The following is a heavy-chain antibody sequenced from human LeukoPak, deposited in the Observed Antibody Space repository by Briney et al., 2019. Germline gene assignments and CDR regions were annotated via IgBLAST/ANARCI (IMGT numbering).Heavy chain of an antibody. Sequence: GASVKVSCKASGYTFNDYCIHWVRQAPGQGFEWMGYLNPKSGFTLYAPKCQGRVTLTRDPSITTASLNLSRLTSHDTAIYYCARDNKREQWLASGADYWGQGSLVTVSS. J-gene: IGHJ4*02. V-gene: IGHV1-2*02. D-gene: IGHD6-19*01. CDR1: GYTFNDYC. CDR3: ARDNKREQWLASGADY. CDR2: LNPKSGFT.